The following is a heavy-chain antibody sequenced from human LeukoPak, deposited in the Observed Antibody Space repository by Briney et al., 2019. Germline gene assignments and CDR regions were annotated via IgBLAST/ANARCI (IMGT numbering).Heavy chain of an antibody. Sequence: GASVTVSFKASGGTFISYASSGVRQAPGQGLEWMGRIIPILGIANYAQKFQGRVTITADKSTSTAYMELSSLRSEDTAVYFCARESEMATILVPYYYGMDVWGQGTTVTVSS. CDR1: GGTFISYA. CDR3: ARESEMATILVPYYYGMDV. J-gene: IGHJ6*02. D-gene: IGHD5-24*01. V-gene: IGHV1-69*04. CDR2: IIPILGIA.